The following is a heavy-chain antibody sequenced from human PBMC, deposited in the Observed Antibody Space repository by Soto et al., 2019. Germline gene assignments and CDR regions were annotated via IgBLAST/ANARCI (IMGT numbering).Heavy chain of an antibody. CDR1: GFTFSSYG. CDR2: ISYDGSNK. CDR3: AKDSTVVTPDYFDY. V-gene: IGHV3-30*18. J-gene: IGHJ4*02. Sequence: GGSLRLSCAASGFTFSSYGMHWVRQAPGKGLEWVAVISYDGSNKYYADSVKGRFTISRDNSKNTLYLQMNSLRAEDTAVYYCAKDSTVVTPDYFDYWGQGTLVTVSS. D-gene: IGHD4-17*01.